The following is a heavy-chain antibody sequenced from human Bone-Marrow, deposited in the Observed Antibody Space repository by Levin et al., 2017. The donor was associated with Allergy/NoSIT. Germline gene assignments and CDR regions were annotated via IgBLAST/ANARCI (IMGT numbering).Heavy chain of an antibody. D-gene: IGHD3-10*01. V-gene: IGHV4-34*01. J-gene: IGHJ5*02. CDR1: GGSFSGYY. Sequence: PSETLSLTCAVYGGSFSGYYWSWIRQPPGKGLEWIGEINHSGSTNYNPSLKSRVTISVDTSKNQFSLKLSSVTAADTAVYYCAGAEYYYGSGSYWDPWGQGTLVTVSS. CDR3: AGAEYYYGSGSYWDP. CDR2: INHSGST.